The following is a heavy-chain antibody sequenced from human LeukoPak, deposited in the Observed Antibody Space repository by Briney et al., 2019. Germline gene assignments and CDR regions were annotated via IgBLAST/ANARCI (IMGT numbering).Heavy chain of an antibody. CDR2: INSEGSST. Sequence: GGSLRLSCAASGFTFSTYWMHWVRQAPGKGLVWVSRINSEGSSTSYADSVKGRFTISRHTSKNTLYLQMNSLRAEDTAVYYCATMVGPPAFDIWGQGTMVTVSS. D-gene: IGHD4/OR15-4a*01. V-gene: IGHV3-74*01. CDR1: GFTFSTYW. CDR3: ATMVGPPAFDI. J-gene: IGHJ3*02.